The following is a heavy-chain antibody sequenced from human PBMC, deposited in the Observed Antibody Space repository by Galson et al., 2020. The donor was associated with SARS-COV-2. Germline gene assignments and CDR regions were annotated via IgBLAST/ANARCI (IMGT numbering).Heavy chain of an antibody. CDR1: GGSISTAASS. Sequence: SQTLSLTCALSGGSISTAASSWSWIRQPPGKGLEWHGYISHTGSTSYTPSRQSRLTISVDTSKNQFSLKLRSVTAADTAVYFCVRSLGNCSSTRCLGCQTKTFDYYCMDGWGQGTTVIVS. CDR3: VRSLGNCSSTRCLGCQTKTFDYYCMDG. D-gene: IGHD2-2*01. V-gene: IGHV4-30-2*01. CDR2: ISHTGST. J-gene: IGHJ6*02.